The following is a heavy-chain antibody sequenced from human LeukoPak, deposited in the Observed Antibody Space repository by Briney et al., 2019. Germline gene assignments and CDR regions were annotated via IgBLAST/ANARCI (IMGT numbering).Heavy chain of an antibody. D-gene: IGHD1-14*01. V-gene: IGHV4-4*09. CDR2: IYTSGST. CDR3: ARQGTPKNYYYYYMDV. J-gene: IGHJ6*03. CDR1: GGSISSYY. Sequence: SETLSLTCTVSGGSISSYYWSWIRQPPGKGLEWIGYIYTSGSTNYNPSLKSRVTISVDTSKNQFSLKLSSVTAADTAVYYCARQGTPKNYYYYYMDVWGKGTTVTGSS.